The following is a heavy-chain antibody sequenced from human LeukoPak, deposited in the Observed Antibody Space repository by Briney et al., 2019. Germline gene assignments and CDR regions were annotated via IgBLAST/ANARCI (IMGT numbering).Heavy chain of an antibody. D-gene: IGHD3-10*01. CDR2: VSVSGDEI. Sequence: TAGSLRLSCVGSGFTFSSFEYNWVRQAPGKGLEWVSYVSVSGDEIHHADSVKGRFTISRDNAKNSVFLQMNSLRAEDTAIYYCARDRSIIMDRGTPDAFDIWGQGTMVTVSS. CDR3: ARDRSIIMDRGTPDAFDI. CDR1: GFTFSSFE. J-gene: IGHJ3*02. V-gene: IGHV3-48*03.